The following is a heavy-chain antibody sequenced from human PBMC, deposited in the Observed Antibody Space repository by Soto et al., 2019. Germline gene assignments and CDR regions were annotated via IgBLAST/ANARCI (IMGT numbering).Heavy chain of an antibody. CDR1: GFTFSSYA. CDR2: IYSDGTT. CDR3: AKISGSHFDY. D-gene: IGHD1-26*01. Sequence: GSLRLSCAASGFTFSSYAMSWVRQAPGKGLEWVSFIYSDGTTYYADSVKGRSTISRDSSKSTLYLQMDNLRAEDTAKYYCAKISGSHFDYWGQGTPVTVSS. V-gene: IGHV3-23*03. J-gene: IGHJ4*02.